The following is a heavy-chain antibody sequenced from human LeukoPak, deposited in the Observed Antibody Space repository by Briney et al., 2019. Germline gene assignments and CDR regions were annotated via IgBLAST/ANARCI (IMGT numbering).Heavy chain of an antibody. Sequence: GRSLRLSCAASGFTFSSYGMHWVRQAPGKGLEWVAVISYDGSNKYYADSVKGRFTISRDNSKNTLYLQMNSLRAEDTAVYYCAKLGAVAHNNDHWGLGTLVTVSS. J-gene: IGHJ5*02. CDR2: ISYDGSNK. CDR1: GFTFSSYG. CDR3: AKLGAVAHNNDH. V-gene: IGHV3-30*18. D-gene: IGHD6-19*01.